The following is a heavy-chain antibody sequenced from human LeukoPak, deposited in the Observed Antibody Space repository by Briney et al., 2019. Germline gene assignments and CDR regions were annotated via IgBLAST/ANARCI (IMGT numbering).Heavy chain of an antibody. CDR2: IYTSGDT. CDR3: VRVRYSGSWFPVPNFDC. D-gene: IGHD1-26*01. CDR1: GVTVSGSY. V-gene: IGHV3-66*01. J-gene: IGHJ4*02. Sequence: GGSLRLSCAASGVTVSGSYMSWVRQAPGKGLEWVSVIYTSGDTYYADSVKGRFSISRDSSKNTLYLQMNTLRTEDTAVYYCVRVRYSGSWFPVPNFDCWGQGTLVTVSS.